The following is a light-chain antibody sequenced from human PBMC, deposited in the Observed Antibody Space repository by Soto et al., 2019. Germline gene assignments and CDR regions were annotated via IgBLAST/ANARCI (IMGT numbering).Light chain of an antibody. V-gene: IGKV3-20*01. J-gene: IGKJ3*01. CDR3: QQYGSSLFT. CDR2: GAS. Sequence: EIVLTQSPGTLSLSPGERATLSCRASQSVSSSSLAWYQQKPGQAPRLLIYGASRRATGIPDRFSGSGSGTAFTLTISRLEPEDFAVYYCQQYGSSLFTFGPGTKVDFK. CDR1: QSVSSSS.